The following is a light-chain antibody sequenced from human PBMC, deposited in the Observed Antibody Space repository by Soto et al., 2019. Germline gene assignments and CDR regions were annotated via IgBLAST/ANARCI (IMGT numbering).Light chain of an antibody. CDR2: RAS. CDR1: QIINTW. Sequence: DIQMTQSPSSLSASVGDRVTITCRASQIINTWLAWYQQKPGNAPKLVIYRASNLVNGAPSRFSGSGSGTEFTLTISSLQPDDFSIYYCQQYETYSRTCGPGTKLDL. V-gene: IGKV1-5*03. CDR3: QQYETYSRT. J-gene: IGKJ3*01.